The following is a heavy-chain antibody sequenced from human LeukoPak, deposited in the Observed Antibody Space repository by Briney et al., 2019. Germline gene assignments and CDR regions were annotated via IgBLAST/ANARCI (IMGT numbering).Heavy chain of an antibody. CDR1: GFTFSSYS. D-gene: IGHD2-15*01. CDR2: ISSSSSYI. J-gene: IGHJ4*02. Sequence: GGSLRLSCAAPGFTFSSYSMNWVRQAPGKGLGWVSSISSSSSYIYYADSVKGRFTTSRDNAKNSLYLQMNSLRAEDTAVYYCARVFRYCSGCSCYVGLDYWGQGTLVTVSS. CDR3: ARVFRYCSGCSCYVGLDY. V-gene: IGHV3-21*01.